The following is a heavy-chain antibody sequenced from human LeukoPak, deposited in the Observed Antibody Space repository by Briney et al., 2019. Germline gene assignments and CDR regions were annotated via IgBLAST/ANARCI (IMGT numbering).Heavy chain of an antibody. CDR1: GYTFTTYD. Sequence: ASVKVSCKASGYTFTTYDINWVRQAPGQGLEWMGWMNPNSGNTGYAQKFQGRVTFTRTTSISTAYMELSSLRSDDTAVYYCARGASRSFDYWGQGTLITVSS. J-gene: IGHJ4*02. CDR2: MNPNSGNT. CDR3: ARGASRSFDY. V-gene: IGHV1-8*03.